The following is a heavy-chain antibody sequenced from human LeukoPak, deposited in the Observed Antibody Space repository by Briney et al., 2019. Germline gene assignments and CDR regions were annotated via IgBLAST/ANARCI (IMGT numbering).Heavy chain of an antibody. V-gene: IGHV4-34*01. J-gene: IGHJ4*02. CDR3: ARGRPSDILTGYFTPFDY. CDR1: GGSFSGYY. D-gene: IGHD3-9*01. Sequence: PSETLSLTCAVYGGSFSGYYWSWIRQPPGKGLEWIGEISHSGSTNYNPSLKSRVTISVDTSKNQFSLKLSSVTAADTAVYYCARGRPSDILTGYFTPFDYWGQGTLVTVSS. CDR2: ISHSGST.